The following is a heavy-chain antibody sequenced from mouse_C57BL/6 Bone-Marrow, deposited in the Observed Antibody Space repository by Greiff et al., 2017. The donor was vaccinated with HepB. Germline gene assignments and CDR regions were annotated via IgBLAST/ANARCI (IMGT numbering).Heavy chain of an antibody. CDR3: ARRITTVVAFDY. CDR2: IDPSDSYT. J-gene: IGHJ2*01. D-gene: IGHD1-1*01. CDR1: GYTFTSYW. V-gene: IGHV1-69*01. Sequence: QVHVKQPGAELVMPGASVKLSCKASGYTFTSYWMHWVKQRPGQGLEWIGEIDPSDSYTNYNQKFKGKSTLTVDKSSSTAYMQLSSLTSEDSAVYYCARRITTVVAFDYWGQGTTLTVSS.